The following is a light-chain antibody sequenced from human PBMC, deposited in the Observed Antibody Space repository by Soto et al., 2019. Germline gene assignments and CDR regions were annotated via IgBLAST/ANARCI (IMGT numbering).Light chain of an antibody. J-gene: IGLJ2*01. CDR3: AAWDDSLSGGV. CDR1: SSNIGSNY. V-gene: IGLV1-47*01. Sequence: QSVLTQPPSASGTPGQRVTISCSGSSSNIGSNYVYWYQQLPGTAPKLLIYRSNQRPSGVPDRFSGSKSGTSASLAISGLRSEDEADYYCAAWDDSLSGGVFGGGTKLT. CDR2: RSN.